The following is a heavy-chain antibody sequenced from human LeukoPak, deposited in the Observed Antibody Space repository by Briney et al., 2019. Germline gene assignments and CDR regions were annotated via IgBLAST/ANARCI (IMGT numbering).Heavy chain of an antibody. CDR3: AGGSPFIAARPLYY. CDR2: VSAYNGNT. CDR1: GYTFTSYG. D-gene: IGHD6-6*01. V-gene: IGHV1-18*01. J-gene: IGHJ4*02. Sequence: ASVKVSCKASGYTFTSYGISWVRQAPGQGLEWMGWVSAYNGNTNYAQKLQGRVTMTTDTSTSTAYMELRSLRSDDTAVYYCAGGSPFIAARPLYYWGQGTVVTVSS.